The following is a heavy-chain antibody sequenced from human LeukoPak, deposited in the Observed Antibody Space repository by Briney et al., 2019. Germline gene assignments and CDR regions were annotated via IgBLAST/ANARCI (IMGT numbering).Heavy chain of an antibody. CDR1: GFTFSAYG. CDR3: AKGVHSSGWPNWFDP. CDR2: IRYDGSDK. Sequence: PGGSLSLSCAASGFTFSAYGMHWVRQAPGKGLEWVAFIRYDGSDKYYADSVKGRFTISRDNSKNTLYLQMNSLRAEDTAVYYCAKGVHSSGWPNWFDPWGQGTLVTVSS. D-gene: IGHD6-19*01. J-gene: IGHJ5*02. V-gene: IGHV3-30*02.